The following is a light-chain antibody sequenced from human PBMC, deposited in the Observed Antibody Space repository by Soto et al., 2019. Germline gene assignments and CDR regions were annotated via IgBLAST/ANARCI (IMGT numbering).Light chain of an antibody. CDR2: STN. CDR3: VLYLGRGISV. J-gene: IGLJ3*02. CDR1: SGSVSTSHY. V-gene: IGLV8-61*01. Sequence: QTVVTQEPSFSVSPGGTVTLTCGLGSGSVSTSHYPSWHQQTPGQAPRTLIYSTNTRSSGVPDRFSGSILGNRAALTITGAQADDESDYYCVLYLGRGISVFGGGTQLTVL.